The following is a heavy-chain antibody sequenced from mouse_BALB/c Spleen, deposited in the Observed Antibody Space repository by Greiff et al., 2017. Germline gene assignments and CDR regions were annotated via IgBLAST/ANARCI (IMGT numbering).Heavy chain of an antibody. CDR3: ARGSLLRLRDFDY. J-gene: IGHJ2*01. V-gene: IGHV5-6-5*01. D-gene: IGHD1-2*01. CDR1: GFTFSSYA. CDR2: ISSGGST. Sequence: EVKVVESGGGLVKPGGSLKLSCAASGFTFSSYAMSWVRQTPEKRLEWVASISSGGSTYYPDSVKGRFTISRDNARNILYLQMSSRRSEDTAMYYCARGSLLRLRDFDYWGQGTTLTVSS.